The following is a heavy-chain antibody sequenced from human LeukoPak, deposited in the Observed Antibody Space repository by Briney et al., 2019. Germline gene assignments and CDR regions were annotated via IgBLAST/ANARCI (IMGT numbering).Heavy chain of an antibody. D-gene: IGHD3-22*01. V-gene: IGHV1-2*04. Sequence: ASVKVSCKASGYTFTGYYMHWVRQAPGQGLEWMGWINPNSGGTNYAQKFQGWVTMTRDTSISTAYMELSRLRSDDTAVYYCARHKDYESSGMGWYFDLWGRGTLVTVSS. J-gene: IGHJ2*01. CDR1: GYTFTGYY. CDR3: ARHKDYESSGMGWYFDL. CDR2: INPNSGGT.